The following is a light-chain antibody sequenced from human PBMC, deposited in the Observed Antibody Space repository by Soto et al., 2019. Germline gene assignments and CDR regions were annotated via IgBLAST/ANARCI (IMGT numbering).Light chain of an antibody. J-gene: IGKJ1*01. CDR1: QDINSF. Sequence: IPLTPSPAPGNNSKGDSVTIICRASQDINSFLAWYQQKPGKAPKLLIYAASTLQSAVPSRFSGSGSGTEFTLTISSLQSEDFAVYYCQQYKKGWTLGQGTKVDIK. CDR3: QQYKKGWT. CDR2: AAS. V-gene: IGKV1-9*01.